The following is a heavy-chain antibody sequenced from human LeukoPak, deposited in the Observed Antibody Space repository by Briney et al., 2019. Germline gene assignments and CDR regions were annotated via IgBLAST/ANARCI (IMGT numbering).Heavy chain of an antibody. CDR3: AKDTHSLMARGLIVNYFDY. D-gene: IGHD3-10*01. J-gene: IGHJ4*02. CDR2: IGKNGAT. CDR1: GFTLNNYD. Sequence: PGGSLRLSCAASGFTLNNYDIHWVRQPTEKSLEWVSGIGKNGATYYADSVKGRFTISRAGAENSFYLQMSSLRVGDTAVYYCAKDTHSLMARGLIVNYFDYWGQGTLVTISS. V-gene: IGHV3-13*04.